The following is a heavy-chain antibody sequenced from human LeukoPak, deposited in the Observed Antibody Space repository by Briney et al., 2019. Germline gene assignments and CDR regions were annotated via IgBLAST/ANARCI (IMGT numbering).Heavy chain of an antibody. V-gene: IGHV1-2*06. D-gene: IGHD4-17*01. J-gene: IGHJ4*02. Sequence: ASVKVSCKASGYTFTGYYMHWVRQAPGQGLVWMGRINPNSGGTNYAQKFQGRVTMTRDTSISTAYMELSRLRSDDTAVYYCARDYGDYVFDYWGQGTLVTVSS. CDR3: ARDYGDYVFDY. CDR2: INPNSGGT. CDR1: GYTFTGYY.